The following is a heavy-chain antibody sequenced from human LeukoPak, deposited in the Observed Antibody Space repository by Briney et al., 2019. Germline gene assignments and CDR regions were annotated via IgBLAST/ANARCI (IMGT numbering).Heavy chain of an antibody. J-gene: IGHJ4*02. D-gene: IGHD4-23*01. CDR1: GITFSGYA. CDR2: IASDGSST. V-gene: IGHV3-74*01. Sequence: GRSLRLSCAASGITFSGYAMSWVRQAPGKGLVWVSRIASDGSSTTYADSVKGRFGISRDNAKNTLYLQMNSLRVEDTAVYYCARGRPHGNDYWGQGTLVTVSS. CDR3: ARGRPHGNDY.